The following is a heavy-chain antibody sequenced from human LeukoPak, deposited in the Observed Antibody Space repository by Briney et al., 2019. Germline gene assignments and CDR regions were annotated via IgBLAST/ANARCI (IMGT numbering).Heavy chain of an antibody. CDR1: GGSISSSFY. CDR2: IYHSGST. CDR3: ARLSGPFSGSSFDY. D-gene: IGHD6-13*01. V-gene: IGHV4-39*01. Sequence: PSETLSLTCTVSGGSISSSFYWGRIRQPPGKGLEWIGSIYHSGSTSYNPSLKSRVTISVDTSKNQFSLKLSSVTAADTAVYYCARLSGPFSGSSFDYWVQGTLVTVSS. J-gene: IGHJ4*02.